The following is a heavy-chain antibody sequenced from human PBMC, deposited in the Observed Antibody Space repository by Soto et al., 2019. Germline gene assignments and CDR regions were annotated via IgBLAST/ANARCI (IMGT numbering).Heavy chain of an antibody. J-gene: IGHJ3*02. V-gene: IGHV1-58*01. CDR1: GFTFTSSA. Sequence: QMQLVQSGPEVKKPGTSVKVSCKASGFTFTSSAVQWVRQARGQRLEWIGWIVVGSGNTNYAQKFQERVTITRDMATSTAYMELSSLSSEDAAVYYCAADHQTVTTDWADAFDIWGQGTMVTVSS. CDR3: AADHQTVTTDWADAFDI. CDR2: IVVGSGNT. D-gene: IGHD1-7*01.